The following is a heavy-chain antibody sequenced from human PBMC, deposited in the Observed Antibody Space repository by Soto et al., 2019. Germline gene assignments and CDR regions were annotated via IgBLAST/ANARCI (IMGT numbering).Heavy chain of an antibody. J-gene: IGHJ4*02. V-gene: IGHV3-15*07. Sequence: VQLVESGGGLVKPGGSLRLSCTVSGLTFTNAWMTWVRQAPGKGLEWVARIKSNTDGGTTDYAQPLQGRVTIRRDDSRNMECLQMNSLKTDDTAGYYCSTAPGYWASAHLDYWGQGTLVTVSS. D-gene: IGHD2-8*02. CDR2: IKSNTDGGTT. CDR1: GLTFTNAW. CDR3: STAPGYWASAHLDY.